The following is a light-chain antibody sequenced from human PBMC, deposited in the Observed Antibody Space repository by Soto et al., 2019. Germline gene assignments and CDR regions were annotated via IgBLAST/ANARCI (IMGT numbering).Light chain of an antibody. CDR2: DAS. Sequence: EMVLTQSPGTLSLSPVEIARLAFMASQSVSNNYLAWYQQKPGQAPRLLIYDASNRATGIPARFSGSGSGTDFTLTISSLETEDSALYYCQQSSNWITFGQGTRLEIK. V-gene: IGKV3-11*01. J-gene: IGKJ5*01. CDR1: QSVSNNY. CDR3: QQSSNWIT.